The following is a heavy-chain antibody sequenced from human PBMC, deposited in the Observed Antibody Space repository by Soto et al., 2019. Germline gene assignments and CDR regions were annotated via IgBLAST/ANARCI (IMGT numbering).Heavy chain of an antibody. CDR2: ISGNGGNT. CDR1: GFTFTSYA. Sequence: EVQLLESGGGLVQPGGSLRLSCAAAGFTFTSYAINWVRQAPGKGLEWVSTISGNGGNTYYADSVKGRFTISRDNSKNTLYMQMNSLRAEDKAVYYCARTMVVTPGAFDIWGHGKLVPVPS. D-gene: IGHD2-21*02. CDR3: ARTMVVTPGAFDI. V-gene: IGHV3-23*01. J-gene: IGHJ3*02.